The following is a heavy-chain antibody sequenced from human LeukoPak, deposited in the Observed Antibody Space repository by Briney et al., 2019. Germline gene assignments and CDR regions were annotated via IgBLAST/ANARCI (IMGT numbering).Heavy chain of an antibody. J-gene: IGHJ4*02. CDR2: ISYDGTNK. D-gene: IGHD6-19*01. Sequence: PGKSLRLSCAASGFTFSHSGMHWVRQAPGKGLEWVAVISYDGTNKYFADSVKGRFSIARDNSKNTLYLQMNSLRVEDTAVYFCAKDPDTSGSHCWGQGTLVIVSS. V-gene: IGHV3-30*18. CDR1: GFTFSHSG. CDR3: AKDPDTSGSHC.